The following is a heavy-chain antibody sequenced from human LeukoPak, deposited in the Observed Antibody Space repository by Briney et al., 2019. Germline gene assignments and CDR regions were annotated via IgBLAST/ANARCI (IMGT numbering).Heavy chain of an antibody. D-gene: IGHD2-2*01. CDR2: IYYSGST. J-gene: IGHJ4*02. CDR1: GGSISSSSYY. CDR3: ARGRYDREDYFDY. V-gene: IGHV4-39*07. Sequence: SETLSLTCTVSGGSISSSSYYWGWIRQPPGKGLEWIGSIYYSGSTYYNPSLKSRVTISVDTSKNQFSLKLSSVTAADTAVYYCARGRYDREDYFDYWGQGTLVTVSS.